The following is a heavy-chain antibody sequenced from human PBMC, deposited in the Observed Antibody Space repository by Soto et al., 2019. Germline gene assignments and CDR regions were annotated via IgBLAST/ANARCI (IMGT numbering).Heavy chain of an antibody. CDR3: ARGPAEWLRLRYYFDY. CDR1: GFTFSSYG. Sequence: QVQLVESGGGVVQPGRSLRLSCAASGFTFSSYGMHWVRQAPGKGLEWVAVISYDGSNKYYVDSVKGRFTISRDNAKNSLYLQMNSLRAEDTAVYYCARGPAEWLRLRYYFDYWGQGTLVTVSS. CDR2: ISYDGSNK. J-gene: IGHJ4*02. V-gene: IGHV3-30*03. D-gene: IGHD5-12*01.